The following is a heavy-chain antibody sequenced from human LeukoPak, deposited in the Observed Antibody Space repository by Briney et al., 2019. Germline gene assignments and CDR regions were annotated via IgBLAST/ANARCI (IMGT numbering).Heavy chain of an antibody. CDR1: GFTFSNHA. Sequence: GRSLRLSCAASGFTFSNHAIHWVRQAPGKGLEWVAVISYGGDNKYYADSVKGRFTISRDNSKNTLYLQMNSLRAEDTAVYYCARDQMTTHSDYWGQGTLVTVSS. V-gene: IGHV3-30*04. CDR3: ARDQMTTHSDY. CDR2: ISYGGDNK. J-gene: IGHJ4*02. D-gene: IGHD4-11*01.